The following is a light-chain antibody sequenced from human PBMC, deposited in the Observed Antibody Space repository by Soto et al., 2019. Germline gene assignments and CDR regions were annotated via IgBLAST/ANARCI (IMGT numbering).Light chain of an antibody. CDR1: QSVSSY. J-gene: IGKJ5*01. CDR2: DAS. Sequence: EIVLTQSPATLSLSQGERANLSCRASQSVSSYLAWYQQKPGQAPRLLIYDASNRATGIPARFSGSGSGTDFTLTISSLEPEDFVVYYCQQRNNWPITFGQGTRLEIK. CDR3: QQRNNWPIT. V-gene: IGKV3-11*01.